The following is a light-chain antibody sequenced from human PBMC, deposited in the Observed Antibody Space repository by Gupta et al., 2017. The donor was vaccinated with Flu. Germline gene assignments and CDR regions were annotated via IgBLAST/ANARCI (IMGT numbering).Light chain of an antibody. CDR2: QAS. V-gene: IGKV1-5*03. CDR1: QNINSW. J-gene: IGKJ2*03. CDR3: QQYSSYSGYS. Sequence: DRVTITCRASQNINSWLAWYQQKPWKAPKLLIYQASILESGVPSRFSGSGSWTEFTLTISCLQPDDFAAYYCQQYSSYSGYSFGQGTKVEIK.